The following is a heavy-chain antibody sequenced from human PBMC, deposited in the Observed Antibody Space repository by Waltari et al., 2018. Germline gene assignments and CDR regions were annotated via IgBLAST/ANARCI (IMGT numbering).Heavy chain of an antibody. CDR3: AGLLIESSGLGWYSFDY. CDR2: IYQDGNA. D-gene: IGHD6-19*01. CDR1: GASFNVNY. V-gene: IGHV4-34*01. J-gene: IGHJ4*02. Sequence: QVQLLQWGAGLLKPSETLSLTFGVRGASFNVNYWSWIRQSPGKGLEWIAEIYQDGNANYNPSLRSRVPISVDTSRNQVSLNLTAVTAADTAVYYCAGLLIESSGLGWYSFDYWGQGIPFIVS.